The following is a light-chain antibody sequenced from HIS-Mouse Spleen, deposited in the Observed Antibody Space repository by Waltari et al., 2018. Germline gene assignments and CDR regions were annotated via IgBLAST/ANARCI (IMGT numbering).Light chain of an antibody. CDR1: KLGDKY. CDR2: QDS. Sequence: SYELTQPPSVSVSPGQTASITCSGDKLGDKYACWYQQKPGQSPVLVIYQDSKWPSGIPGRFSGSNSGNTATLTISGTQAMDEADYYCQAWDSSTANVVFGGGTKLTVL. CDR3: QAWDSSTANVV. J-gene: IGLJ2*01. V-gene: IGLV3-1*01.